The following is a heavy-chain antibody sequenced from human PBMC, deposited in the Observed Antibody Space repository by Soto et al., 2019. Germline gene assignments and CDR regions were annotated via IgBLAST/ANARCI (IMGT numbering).Heavy chain of an antibody. V-gene: IGHV4-31*03. CDR3: ARRRCTTTTRFDP. J-gene: IGHJ5*02. CDR2: ISYSGSA. D-gene: IGHD2-2*01. Sequence: KPSETLSLTCSVSGGSINSGNYYWSWIRQHPGKGLEWIGYISYSGSAHYNPSLRSRVFISVDTSRNQFSLKLSSVTAADTAVYYCARRRCTTTTRFDPWGQGTLVTVSS. CDR1: GGSINSGNYY.